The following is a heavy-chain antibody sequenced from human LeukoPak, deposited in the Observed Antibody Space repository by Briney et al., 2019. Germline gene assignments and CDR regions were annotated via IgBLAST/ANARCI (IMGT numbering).Heavy chain of an antibody. CDR2: INTNTGNP. V-gene: IGHV7-4-1*02. J-gene: IGHJ4*02. CDR3: ASENVGVTDY. D-gene: IGHD2-8*01. Sequence: ASVKVSCKASGYSFSSYAMNWVRKAPGPGLEWMGWINTNTGNPTYAQGFTGRFVFSLDTSVSTAYLQISSLKAEDTAVYYCASENVGVTDYWGQGTLVTVSS. CDR1: GYSFSSYA.